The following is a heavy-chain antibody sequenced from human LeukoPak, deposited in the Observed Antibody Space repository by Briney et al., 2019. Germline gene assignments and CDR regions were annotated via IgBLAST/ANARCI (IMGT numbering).Heavy chain of an antibody. CDR3: ARGSVGAAIDY. J-gene: IGHJ4*02. V-gene: IGHV3-23*01. Sequence: GGSLRLSCAASGFTFSSYEMNWVRQAPGKGLEWVSAISGSGGSTYYADSVKGRFTISRDNSKNTLYLQMNSLRAEDTAVYYCARGSVGAAIDYWGQGTLVTVSS. CDR1: GFTFSSYE. CDR2: ISGSGGST. D-gene: IGHD2-15*01.